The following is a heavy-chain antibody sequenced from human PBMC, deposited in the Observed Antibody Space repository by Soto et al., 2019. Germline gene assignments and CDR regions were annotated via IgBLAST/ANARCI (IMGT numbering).Heavy chain of an antibody. CDR2: ISSSSSYI. D-gene: IGHD6-19*01. CDR3: ARGEQWLVSHGMDV. CDR1: GFTFRSYS. J-gene: IGHJ6*02. V-gene: IGHV3-21*01. Sequence: EVQLVESGGGLVKPGGSLRLSCAASGFTFRSYSMNWVRQAPGKGLEWVSSISSSSSYIYYADSVKGRFTISRDNAKNSLYLQMNSLIAEDTAVYYCARGEQWLVSHGMDVWGQGTTVTVSS.